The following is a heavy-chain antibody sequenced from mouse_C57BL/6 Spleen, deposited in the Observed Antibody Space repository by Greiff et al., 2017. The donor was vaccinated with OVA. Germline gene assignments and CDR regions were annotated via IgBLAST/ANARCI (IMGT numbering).Heavy chain of an antibody. CDR3: ARDRDYCASSYWYFDV. CDR1: GFTFSDYY. J-gene: IGHJ1*03. CDR2: INYDGSST. Sequence: EVKVVESEGGLVQPGSSMKLSCTASGFTFSDYYMAWVRQVPEKGLEWVANINYDGSSTYCLDSLKSRFIISRANAKNILYLQMSSLKSEDTASYYSARDRDYCASSYWYFDVWGTGTTVTVSS. D-gene: IGHD1-1*01. V-gene: IGHV5-16*01.